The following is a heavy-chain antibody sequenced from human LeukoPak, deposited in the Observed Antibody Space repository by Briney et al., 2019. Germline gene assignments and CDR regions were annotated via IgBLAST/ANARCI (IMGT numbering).Heavy chain of an antibody. Sequence: GASVPVSCKASGYTFTGYYMHWVRQAPGQGLEWMGWINPNNGGTNYGQKFRRWLTKTRTTSISTAYMELSRLRSDDTAVYYCARARGDIVVVPAAIWFDPWGQGTMVPVSS. CDR3: ARARGDIVVVPAAIWFDP. J-gene: IGHJ5*02. V-gene: IGHV1-2*04. D-gene: IGHD2-2*01. CDR2: INPNNGGT. CDR1: GYTFTGYY.